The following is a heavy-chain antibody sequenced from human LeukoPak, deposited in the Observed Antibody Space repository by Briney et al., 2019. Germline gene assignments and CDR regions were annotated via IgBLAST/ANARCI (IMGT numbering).Heavy chain of an antibody. CDR2: IISDGSST. Sequence: GGSLRLSCAASGFTFSNYWMHWVRQTPGKGLVWVSRIISDGSSTSYADSVKGRLTITRDNAKNTLYLQMNSLRAEDTAVYYCTRDGSLPDYWGQRTLVTVSS. CDR1: GFTFSNYW. CDR3: TRDGSLPDY. V-gene: IGHV3-74*01. J-gene: IGHJ4*02.